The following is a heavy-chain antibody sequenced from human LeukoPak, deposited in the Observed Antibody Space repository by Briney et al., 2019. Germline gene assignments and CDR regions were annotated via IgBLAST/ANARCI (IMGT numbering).Heavy chain of an antibody. CDR1: GFTFSSYS. J-gene: IGHJ4*02. Sequence: TGGSLRLSCAASGFTFSSYSMKWVRQAPGKGLVWVSSISSSSSYIYYADSVKGRFTISRDNAKNSLYLQMNSLRAEDTAVYYCASGKLWDDYWGQGTLVTVSS. V-gene: IGHV3-21*01. D-gene: IGHD1-26*01. CDR2: ISSSSSYI. CDR3: ASGKLWDDY.